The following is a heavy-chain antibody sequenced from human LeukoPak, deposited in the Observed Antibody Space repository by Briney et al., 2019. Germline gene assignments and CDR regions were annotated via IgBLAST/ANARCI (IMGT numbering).Heavy chain of an antibody. J-gene: IGHJ5*01. Sequence: GRSLRLSCAASGFTFSSYSMNWVRQAPGKGLEWGSSISSSSSDIYYADSVKGRFTISRDNAKNSLYLQMNSLRAEDTAVYYCARGSTYGGMNWFDSWGQGTLVTVSA. D-gene: IGHD4-23*01. CDR2: ISSSSSDI. V-gene: IGHV3-21*01. CDR1: GFTFSSYS. CDR3: ARGSTYGGMNWFDS.